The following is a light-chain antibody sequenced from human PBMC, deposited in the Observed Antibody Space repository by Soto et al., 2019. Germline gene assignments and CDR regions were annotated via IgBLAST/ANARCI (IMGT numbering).Light chain of an antibody. Sequence: EVVLTQSPATLSLSPGERATLSCRASENVRTFVNWYQQKPGQAPRLLIHGASNRATGIPARFSGSGSGTDFSLTISNLEPEDFAVYFCQQHGHWPPWTFGQGTTVEI. V-gene: IGKV3-11*01. CDR2: GAS. CDR1: ENVRTF. J-gene: IGKJ1*01. CDR3: QQHGHWPPWT.